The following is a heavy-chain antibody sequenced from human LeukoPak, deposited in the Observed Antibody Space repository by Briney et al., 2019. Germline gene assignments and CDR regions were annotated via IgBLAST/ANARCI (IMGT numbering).Heavy chain of an antibody. CDR2: ISYDGGNK. CDR1: GFTFSSYA. Sequence: GGSLRLSCAASGFTFSSYAMHWVRQAPGKGLEWVAVISYDGGNKYYADSVKGRFTISRDNSKNTLYLQMNSLRAEDTAVYYCAGDRGQLVNDYWGQGTLVTVSS. J-gene: IGHJ4*02. D-gene: IGHD6-13*01. V-gene: IGHV3-30*04. CDR3: AGDRGQLVNDY.